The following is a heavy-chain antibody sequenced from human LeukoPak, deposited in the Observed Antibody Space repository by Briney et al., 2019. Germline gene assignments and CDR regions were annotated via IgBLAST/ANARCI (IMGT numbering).Heavy chain of an antibody. J-gene: IGHJ4*02. CDR3: ARDKEGDYGSSHFDY. CDR2: IYYSGST. CDR1: GGSISSGGYY. Sequence: SETLSLTRTVSGGSISSGGYYWSWIRQHPGKGLEWIGYIYYSGSTYYNPSLKSRVTISVDTSKNQFSLKLSSVTAADTAVYYCARDKEGDYGSSHFDYWGQGTLVTVSS. V-gene: IGHV4-31*03. D-gene: IGHD4-17*01.